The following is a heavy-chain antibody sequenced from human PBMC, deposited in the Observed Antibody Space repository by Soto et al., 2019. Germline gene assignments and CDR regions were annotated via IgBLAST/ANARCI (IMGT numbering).Heavy chain of an antibody. J-gene: IGHJ6*02. D-gene: IGHD3-10*01. CDR1: GFTFSSYG. V-gene: IGHV3-30*18. CDR3: AKVFTMVRGVIIKDYYYYYGMDV. CDR2: ISYDGSNK. Sequence: GWSLRLSCAASGFTFSSYGMHWVRQAPGKGLEWVAVISYDGSNKYYADSVKGRFTISRDNSKNTLYLQMNSLRAEDTAVYYCAKVFTMVRGVIIKDYYYYYGMDVWGQGTTVTVYS.